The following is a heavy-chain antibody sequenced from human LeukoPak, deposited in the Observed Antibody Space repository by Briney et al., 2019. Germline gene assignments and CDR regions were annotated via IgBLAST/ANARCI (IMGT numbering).Heavy chain of an antibody. Sequence: PSETLSLTCTVSGGSISGYYWSWIRQPPGKGLEWIGYIYYSGSTNYNPSLKSRVTISVDTSKNQFSLKVSSVTAADTAVYYCARDGAAAPPHNYYGMDVWGQGTTVTVSS. D-gene: IGHD6-13*01. CDR1: GGSISGYY. J-gene: IGHJ6*01. V-gene: IGHV4-59*12. CDR2: IYYSGST. CDR3: ARDGAAAPPHNYYGMDV.